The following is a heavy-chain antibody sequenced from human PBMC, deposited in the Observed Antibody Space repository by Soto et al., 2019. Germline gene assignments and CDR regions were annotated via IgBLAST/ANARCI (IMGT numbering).Heavy chain of an antibody. V-gene: IGHV4-39*01. J-gene: IGHJ6*02. CDR2: IYYSGST. Sequence: SLTCTVSGGSISSSSYYWGWIRQPPGKGLEWIGSIYYSGSTYYNPSLKSRVTISVDTSKNQFSLKLSSVTAADTAVYYCARRRFGGVLWFGYGMDVWGQGTTVTVSS. CDR3: ARRRFGGVLWFGYGMDV. D-gene: IGHD3-10*01. CDR1: GGSISSSSYY.